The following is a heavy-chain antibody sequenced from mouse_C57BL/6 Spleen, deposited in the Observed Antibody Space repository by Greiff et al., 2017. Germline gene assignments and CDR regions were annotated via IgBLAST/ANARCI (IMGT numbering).Heavy chain of an antibody. J-gene: IGHJ1*03. D-gene: IGHD5-1*01. V-gene: IGHV5-16*01. CDR1: GFTFSDYY. CDR2: INYDGSST. Sequence: DVLLVQSEAGLVQPGSSMKLSCTASGFTFSDYYMAWVRQVPEQGLEWVANINYDGSSTYYLDSLKSRFIISRDKAKNILYLQMSSLKSEDTATYYCARGSTYWYFDVWGTGTTVTVSS. CDR3: ARGSTYWYFDV.